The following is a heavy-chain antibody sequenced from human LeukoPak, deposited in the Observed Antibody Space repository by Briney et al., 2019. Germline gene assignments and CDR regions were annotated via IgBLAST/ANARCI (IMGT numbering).Heavy chain of an antibody. CDR1: GLTFSSYA. CDR2: IYSGGST. Sequence: GGSLRLSCAASGLTFSSYAMSWVRQAPVKGLEWVSVIYSGGSTYYADSVKGRFTISRDNSKNTLYLQMNSLRAEDTAVYYCARDLGEMATNEQTRSDYWGQGTLVTVSS. J-gene: IGHJ4*02. D-gene: IGHD5-24*01. CDR3: ARDLGEMATNEQTRSDY. V-gene: IGHV3-66*01.